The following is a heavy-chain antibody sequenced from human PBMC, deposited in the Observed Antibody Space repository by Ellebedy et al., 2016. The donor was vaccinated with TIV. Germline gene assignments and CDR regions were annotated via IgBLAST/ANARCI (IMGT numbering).Heavy chain of an antibody. CDR1: GFSLDTAAVV. CDR3: AHKSINPEVDY. V-gene: IGHV2-5*01. Sequence: SGPTLVKPRQTLTLTCTFSGFSLDTAAVVVGWVRQPPGKALEWLSFIYGNGDERYRPSLRSRLSISKDTSKNQVVLTMTNTDPVDTATYFCAHKSINPEVDYWGQGILVTVSS. J-gene: IGHJ4*02. D-gene: IGHD5-12*01. CDR2: IYGNGDE.